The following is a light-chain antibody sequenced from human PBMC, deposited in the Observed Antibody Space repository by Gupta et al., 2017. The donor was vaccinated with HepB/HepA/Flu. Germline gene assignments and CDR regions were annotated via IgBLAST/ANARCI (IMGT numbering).Light chain of an antibody. CDR3: AAWDDGLSAVL. V-gene: IGLV1-44*01. CDR1: SSNIGSYV. Sequence: QSVLTKTPSASGSPGQWVTISCSGSSSNIGSYVVNWYQVVPGTAPKLLIYKSDQRPSGVPDRFSGSKSGTSASLAISGLQSEDEADYYCAAWDDGLSAVLFGGGTKLTVL. CDR2: KSD. J-gene: IGLJ2*01.